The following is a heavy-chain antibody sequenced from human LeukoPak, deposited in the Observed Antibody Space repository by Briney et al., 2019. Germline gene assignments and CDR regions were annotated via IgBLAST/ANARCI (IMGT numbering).Heavy chain of an antibody. D-gene: IGHD4-23*01. CDR3: ANAYGGNTGLFDY. CDR2: ISYDGSNK. J-gene: IGHJ4*02. Sequence: GGSLRLSCAASGITFSSYGMYWVRQAPGKGLEWVAVISYDGSNKYYADSVEGRFTISRDNSKNTLYLQMNSLRAEDTAVYYCANAYGGNTGLFDYWGQGTLVTVSS. V-gene: IGHV3-30*18. CDR1: GITFSSYG.